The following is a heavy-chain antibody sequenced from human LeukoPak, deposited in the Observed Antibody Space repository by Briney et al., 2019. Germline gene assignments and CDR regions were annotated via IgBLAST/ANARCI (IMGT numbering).Heavy chain of an antibody. Sequence: SETLSLTCTVSGGSISTYYWSWIRQPPGKGLEWIGYIYYSGSTNYNPSLKSRVTISVDTSKNQFSLQLSSVTAADTAMYYCARAVAYCGGDCYSLGYYFDYWGQGTLVTVSS. J-gene: IGHJ4*02. V-gene: IGHV4-59*08. CDR1: GGSISTYY. CDR2: IYYSGST. D-gene: IGHD2-21*02. CDR3: ARAVAYCGGDCYSLGYYFDY.